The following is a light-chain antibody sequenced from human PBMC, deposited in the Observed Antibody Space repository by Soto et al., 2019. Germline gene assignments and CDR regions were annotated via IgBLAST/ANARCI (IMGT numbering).Light chain of an antibody. CDR2: ATS. Sequence: DIQMTQSPSSLSASVGDRVTITCRASQSISTYLHWYQQKPGTAPKLLLYATSNLQSGVPSRFSGSGSGTDFTLTTNSLQPEDSATYYCQQAYSTPWTFGQGTKVDIK. J-gene: IGKJ1*01. CDR1: QSISTY. CDR3: QQAYSTPWT. V-gene: IGKV1-39*01.